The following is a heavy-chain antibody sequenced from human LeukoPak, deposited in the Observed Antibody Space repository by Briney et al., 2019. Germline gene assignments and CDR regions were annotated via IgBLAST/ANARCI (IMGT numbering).Heavy chain of an antibody. CDR1: GFTFSSYA. V-gene: IGHV3-30-3*01. D-gene: IGHD3-3*01. CDR3: AKDLSDYDFWSPIDY. Sequence: GGSLRLSCAASGFTFSSYAMHWVRQAPGKGLEWVAVISYDGSNKYYADSVKGRFTISRDNSKNTLYLQMNSLRAEDTAVYYCAKDLSDYDFWSPIDYWGQGTLVTVSS. CDR2: ISYDGSNK. J-gene: IGHJ4*02.